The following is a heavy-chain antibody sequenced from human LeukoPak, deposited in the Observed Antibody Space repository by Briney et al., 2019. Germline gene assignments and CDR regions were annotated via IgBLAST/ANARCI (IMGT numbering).Heavy chain of an antibody. CDR1: GGSISSGGYY. Sequence: SETLSLTCTVSGGSISSGGYYWNWIRQHPGKGLEWIGYIYYSGSTYYNPSLKSRVTISVDTSKNQFSLKLSSVTAADTAVYYCARGLRGYSGYQFDYWGQGTLVTVSS. J-gene: IGHJ4*02. CDR2: IYYSGST. D-gene: IGHD5-12*01. CDR3: ARGLRGYSGYQFDY. V-gene: IGHV4-31*03.